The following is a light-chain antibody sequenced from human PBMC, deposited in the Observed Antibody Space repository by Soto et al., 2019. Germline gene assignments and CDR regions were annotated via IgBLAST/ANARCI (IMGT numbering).Light chain of an antibody. CDR3: QQYGRSPHP. CDR1: QSVSSSY. Sequence: EIVLTQSPGTLSLSPGERATLSCRASQSVSSSYLAWYQHKPGQAPRLLLYGASSRATGIPDRFSGSGSGTDFTHPIRRLEPEDFAVYYCQQYGRSPHPFGQGTELAI. CDR2: GAS. J-gene: IGKJ2*01. V-gene: IGKV3-20*01.